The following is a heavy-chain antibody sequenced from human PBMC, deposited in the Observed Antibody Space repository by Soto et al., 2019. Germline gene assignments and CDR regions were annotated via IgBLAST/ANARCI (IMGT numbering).Heavy chain of an antibody. CDR3: ARGDRGGSGSPAGYYFSGLDV. D-gene: IGHD3-10*01. V-gene: IGHV3-23*01. J-gene: IGHJ6*02. CDR2: VSANGDIT. Sequence: EVKVLESGGDLVQPGGSLRLSCVASGFTFSEYAMTWVRQAPGKGLDWVSSVSANGDITYYADSVKGRFPISRDNSNNTLLLQLNSLRAEDTALYYCARGDRGGSGSPAGYYFSGLDVWGQGTTVIVSS. CDR1: GFTFSEYA.